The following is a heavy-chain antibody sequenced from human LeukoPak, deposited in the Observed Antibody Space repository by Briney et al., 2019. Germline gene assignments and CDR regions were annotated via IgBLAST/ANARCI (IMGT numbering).Heavy chain of an antibody. D-gene: IGHD3-10*01. CDR3: ARDLPSEDLWFGYGMDV. Sequence: PSESLSLTCTVSVGSISSGYYYWSWIRQPPGKGLEWIGYIYYSGSTYYNPSLKSRVTISVDASKNQFSLKLSSVTAADTAVYYCARDLPSEDLWFGYGMDVWGQGTTVTVSS. J-gene: IGHJ6*02. CDR1: VGSISSGYYY. CDR2: IYYSGST. V-gene: IGHV4-30-4*01.